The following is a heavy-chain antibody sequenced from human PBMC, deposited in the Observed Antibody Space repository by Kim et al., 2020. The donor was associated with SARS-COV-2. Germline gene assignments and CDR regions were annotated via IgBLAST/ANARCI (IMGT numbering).Heavy chain of an antibody. J-gene: IGHJ5*02. Sequence: GGSLRLSCAASGFTFSSYSMNWVRQAPGKGLEWVSSISSSSSYIYYADSVKGRFTISRDNAKNSLYLQMNSLRAEDSAVYYCARGGVLLWFGELLSEGTGFDPWGQGTLVTVSS. D-gene: IGHD3-10*01. CDR1: GFTFSSYS. V-gene: IGHV3-21*01. CDR2: ISSSSSYI. CDR3: ARGGVLLWFGELLSEGTGFDP.